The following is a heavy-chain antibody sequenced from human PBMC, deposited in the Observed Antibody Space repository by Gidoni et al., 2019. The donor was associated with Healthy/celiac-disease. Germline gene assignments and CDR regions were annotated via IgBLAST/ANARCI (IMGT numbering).Heavy chain of an antibody. Sequence: VQLVEYGGGKVQPGGSLRLSCAASGFTFSSYAMHWVRQAPGKGLEWVTVISYDGRNKYYADSVNGRFTISRDNSKNTLYLQMNSQSAEDTAVYYCARGDPGIADYWGQGTLVTVSS. CDR3: ARGDPGIADY. V-gene: IGHV3-30*04. D-gene: IGHD6-13*01. J-gene: IGHJ4*02. CDR2: ISYDGRNK. CDR1: GFTFSSYA.